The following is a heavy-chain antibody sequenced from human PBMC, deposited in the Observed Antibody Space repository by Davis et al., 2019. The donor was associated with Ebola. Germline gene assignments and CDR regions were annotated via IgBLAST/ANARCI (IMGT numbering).Heavy chain of an antibody. V-gene: IGHV4-34*01. D-gene: IGHD3-16*01. Sequence: MPSETLSLTCAVYGGSFSYYYWSWIRQPPGKGLEWIGEINHSGSTNYNASLKSRVTISVDTSKNQVSLKLSSVAAAATGVYYRGRWGGFANGMDVWGQGTTVTVSS. CDR2: INHSGST. J-gene: IGHJ6*02. CDR3: GRWGGFANGMDV. CDR1: GGSFSYYY.